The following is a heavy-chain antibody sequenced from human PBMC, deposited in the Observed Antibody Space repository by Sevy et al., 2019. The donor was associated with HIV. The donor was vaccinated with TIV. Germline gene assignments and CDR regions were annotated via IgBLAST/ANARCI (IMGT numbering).Heavy chain of an antibody. Sequence: ASVKVSCKASGYSFRNYGISWVRQAPGQGLEWMGWISDYYGDTDYAQNFQGRLTMTTDTSTSTAYMELRSLRSDDTAVYFCARKGFVSYRHFYSGMDVWGQGTTVTVSS. V-gene: IGHV1-18*01. CDR1: GYSFRNYG. J-gene: IGHJ6*02. CDR2: ISDYYGDT. D-gene: IGHD3-3*01. CDR3: ARKGFVSYRHFYSGMDV.